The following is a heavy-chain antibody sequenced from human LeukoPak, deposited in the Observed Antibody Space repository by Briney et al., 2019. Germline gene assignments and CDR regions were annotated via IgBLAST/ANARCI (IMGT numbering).Heavy chain of an antibody. CDR1: GYTFTSYA. J-gene: IGHJ2*01. V-gene: IGHV1-3*03. CDR2: INAGNGNT. Sequence: ASVKVSCKASGYTFTSYAMHWVRQAPGQRLEWMGWINAGNGNTKYSQEFQGRVTITRDTSASTAYMELSSLRSEDMAVYYCVREGRSSRWDDWYFDLWGRGTLVTVSS. D-gene: IGHD6-13*01. CDR3: VREGRSSRWDDWYFDL.